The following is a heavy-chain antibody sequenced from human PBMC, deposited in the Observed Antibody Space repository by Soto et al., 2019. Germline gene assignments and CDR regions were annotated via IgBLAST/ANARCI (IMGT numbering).Heavy chain of an antibody. CDR2: IDPSDSYT. J-gene: IGHJ6*02. CDR3: ARLVGETAMEYYYYYYGMDV. D-gene: IGHD5-18*01. CDR1: GYSFTSYW. V-gene: IGHV5-10-1*01. Sequence: PGESLKISCKGSGYSFTSYWISWVRQMPGKGLEWMGRIDPSDSYTNYSPSFQGHVTISADKSISTAYLQWSSLKASDTAMYYCARLVGETAMEYYYYYYGMDVWGQGTKVTVYS.